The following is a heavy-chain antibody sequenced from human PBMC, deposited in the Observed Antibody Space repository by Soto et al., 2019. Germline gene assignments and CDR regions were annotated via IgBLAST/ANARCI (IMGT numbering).Heavy chain of an antibody. Sequence: EVQLVETGGGLIQPGGSLRLSCAASGFTVSSNYMSWVRQAPGKGLEWVSVIYSGGSTYYADSVKGRFTISRDNSKNTLYLQMNSLRAEDTAVYYCARDRGYCSSTSCPYYYYGMDVWGQGTTVTVSS. V-gene: IGHV3-53*02. CDR1: GFTVSSNY. D-gene: IGHD2-2*01. J-gene: IGHJ6*02. CDR2: IYSGGST. CDR3: ARDRGYCSSTSCPYYYYGMDV.